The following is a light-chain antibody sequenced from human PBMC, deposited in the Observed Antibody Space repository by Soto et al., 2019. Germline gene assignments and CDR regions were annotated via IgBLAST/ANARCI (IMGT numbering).Light chain of an antibody. CDR2: DVS. CDR1: SSDVGAYNY. Sequence: QSVLTQPRSVSGSPGQSVTISCTGTSSDVGAYNYVSWYQQHPAKAPNLMIYDVSKRPSGVPDRFSGSKSGNTASLTISGLQAEDEADYYCCSYTNSAYVFGTGTKVTVL. J-gene: IGLJ1*01. V-gene: IGLV2-11*01. CDR3: CSYTNSAYV.